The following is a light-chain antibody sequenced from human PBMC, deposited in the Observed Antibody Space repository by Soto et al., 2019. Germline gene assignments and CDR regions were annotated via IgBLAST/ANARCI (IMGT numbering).Light chain of an antibody. V-gene: IGKV3-20*01. CDR2: GAS. CDR3: QEYGNSQT. Sequence: EIVLPQSPGTLSLSPGERATLSCRASQSVRNSYLAWYQQKPGRAPRLLIYGASNRAADIPDRFSGSGSGTDFTLAISRLEPEDFAVYYCQEYGNSQTFGQGTKLEIK. CDR1: QSVRNSY. J-gene: IGKJ2*01.